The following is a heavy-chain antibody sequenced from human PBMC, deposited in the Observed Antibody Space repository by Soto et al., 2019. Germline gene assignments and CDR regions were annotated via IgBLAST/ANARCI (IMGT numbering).Heavy chain of an antibody. CDR1: GYTFTGYY. D-gene: IGHD3-10*01. CDR3: ARGQGPIDYGSGSYYSH. J-gene: IGHJ4*02. V-gene: IGHV1-2*04. Sequence: ASVKVSCKASGYTFTGYYMHWVRQAPGQGLEWMGWINPNSGGTNYAQKFQGWVTMTRDTSISTAYMELSRLRSDDTAVYYCARGQGPIDYGSGSYYSHWGQGTLVTVSS. CDR2: INPNSGGT.